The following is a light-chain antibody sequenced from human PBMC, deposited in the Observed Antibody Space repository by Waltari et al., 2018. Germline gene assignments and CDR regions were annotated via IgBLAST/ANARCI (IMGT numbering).Light chain of an antibody. CDR1: SSDIASYNL. CDR3: YAYAGTRGV. J-gene: IGLJ1*01. CDR2: EAN. V-gene: IGLV2-23*01. Sequence: QSALTQPASVSGSPGQSITISCTGTSSDIASYNLVSWYQQHPGKAPKLIIYEANKRPSWFSSRFFGSNSGNTASLTISGPQADDEANYYCYAYAGTRGVFGTGTKVTVL.